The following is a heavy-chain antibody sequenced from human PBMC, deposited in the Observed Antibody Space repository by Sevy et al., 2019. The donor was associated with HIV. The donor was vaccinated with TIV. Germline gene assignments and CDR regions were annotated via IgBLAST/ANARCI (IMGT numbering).Heavy chain of an antibody. CDR2: ISDDGSNK. J-gene: IGHJ5*02. Sequence: GGSLRLSCAGSGFTFSTFAMHWVRQAPGKGLEWVAIISDDGSNKHYADSVKDRFTISRDNSKDTLYLQMTSLRTEDTAIYYCAREGAPYRNLRYCSGNSCFYNWFDPWGQGTLVTVSS. D-gene: IGHD2-15*01. V-gene: IGHV3-30-3*01. CDR3: AREGAPYRNLRYCSGNSCFYNWFDP. CDR1: GFTFSTFA.